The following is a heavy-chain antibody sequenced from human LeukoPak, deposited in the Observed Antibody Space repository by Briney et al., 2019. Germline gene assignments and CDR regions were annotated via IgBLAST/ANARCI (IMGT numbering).Heavy chain of an antibody. CDR3: AKDSFDWLSDTLDI. CDR1: GFTFSSYA. V-gene: IGHV3-23*01. CDR2: ISGSGGST. Sequence: GGSLRLSCAASGFTFSSYAMSWVSQAPGKGLEWVSDISGSGGSTNYADSVKGRFTISRDNSKNTLYLQMNSLRAEDTAVYYCAKDSFDWLSDTLDIWGQGTMVTVSS. D-gene: IGHD3-9*01. J-gene: IGHJ3*02.